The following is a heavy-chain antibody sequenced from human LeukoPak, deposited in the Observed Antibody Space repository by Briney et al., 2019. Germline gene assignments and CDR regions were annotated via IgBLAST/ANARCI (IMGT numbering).Heavy chain of an antibody. V-gene: IGHV4-59*01. J-gene: IGHJ6*02. D-gene: IGHD2-2*01. CDR2: IYYSGST. CDR3: ARCVPPNYYGMDV. CDR1: GGSIRSYY. Sequence: SETLSLTCTVSGGSIRSYYWTWIRQPPGKGLEWIGYIYYSGSTNYNPSLKSRVTISVDTSKNQFSLKLSSVTAADTAVYYCARCVPPNYYGMDVWGQGTTVTVSS.